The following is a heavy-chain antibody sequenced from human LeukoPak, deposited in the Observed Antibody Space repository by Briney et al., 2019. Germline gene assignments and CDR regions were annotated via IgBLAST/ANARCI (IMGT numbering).Heavy chain of an antibody. V-gene: IGHV3-23*01. Sequence: GGSLRLSCAASGFTFNTHAMSWVRPAPGKGLEWVSAISPSGGITYYEDSVKGRFTISRDNSKNTLYLQMNSLRAEDTAVYYCAKGVNYFVLEYWGQGTLVTISS. J-gene: IGHJ4*02. CDR3: AKGVNYFVLEY. CDR2: ISPSGGIT. CDR1: GFTFNTHA. D-gene: IGHD3-10*02.